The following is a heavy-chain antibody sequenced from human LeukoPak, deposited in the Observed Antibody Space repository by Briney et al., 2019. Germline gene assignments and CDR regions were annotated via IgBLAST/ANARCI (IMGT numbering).Heavy chain of an antibody. CDR3: ATHYDILTGCRY. CDR2: FDPEDGET. D-gene: IGHD3-9*01. V-gene: IGHV1-24*01. Sequence: ASVKVSCKVSVYTLTELSMHWVRQAPGKGLEWMGGFDPEDGETIYAQKFQGRVTMTEDTSTDTAYMELSSLRSEDTAVYYCATHYDILTGCRYWGQGTLVTVSS. J-gene: IGHJ4*02. CDR1: VYTLTELS.